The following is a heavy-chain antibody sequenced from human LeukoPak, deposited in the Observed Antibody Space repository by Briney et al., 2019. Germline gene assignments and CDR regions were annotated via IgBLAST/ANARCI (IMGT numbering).Heavy chain of an antibody. CDR2: INPNFGAT. Sequence: ASVKVPCKASGYAFTAYYIHWVRQAPGQGLEWMGWINPNFGATNYAQKLQGRVTITRDTSISTAYMELSRLRSDDTAVYYCARVSRSSTSSFNFWGQGTLVTVSS. D-gene: IGHD2-2*01. CDR3: ARVSRSSTSSFNF. J-gene: IGHJ4*02. CDR1: GYAFTAYY. V-gene: IGHV1-2*02.